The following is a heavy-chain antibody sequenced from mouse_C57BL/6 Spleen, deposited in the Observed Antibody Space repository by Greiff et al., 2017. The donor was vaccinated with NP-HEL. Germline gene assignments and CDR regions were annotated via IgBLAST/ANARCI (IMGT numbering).Heavy chain of an antibody. CDR2: LSSGSSTI. Sequence: VQLVESGGGLVKPGGSLKLSCAASGFTFSDYGMHWVRQAPEKGLEWVAYLSSGSSTIYYADTVKGRFTISRDNAKNTLFLQMTSRRSEDTAMYYCARPDGYDGYRFAYWGQGTLVTVSA. CDR1: GFTFSDYG. CDR3: ARPDGYDGYRFAY. J-gene: IGHJ3*01. V-gene: IGHV5-17*01. D-gene: IGHD2-3*01.